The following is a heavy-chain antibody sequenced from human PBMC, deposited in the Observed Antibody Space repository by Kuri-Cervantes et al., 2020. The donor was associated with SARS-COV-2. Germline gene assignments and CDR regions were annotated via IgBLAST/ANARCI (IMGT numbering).Heavy chain of an antibody. CDR3: ARETNDFWSGHYPAVKGWFDP. V-gene: IGHV3-48*01. CDR1: GFTFSSYS. CDR2: ISSSSSTI. D-gene: IGHD3-3*01. J-gene: IGHJ5*02. Sequence: GESLKISCAASGFTFSSYSMNWVRQAPGKGLEWVSYISSSSSTIYYADSVKGRFTISRDNAKNSLYLQMNSLRAEDTAVYYCARETNDFWSGHYPAVKGWFDPWGQGTLVTVSS.